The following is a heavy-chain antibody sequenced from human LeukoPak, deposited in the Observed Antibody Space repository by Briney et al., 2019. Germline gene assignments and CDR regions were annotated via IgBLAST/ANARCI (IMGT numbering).Heavy chain of an antibody. CDR1: GGSLSGHY. CDR3: ARGDDSRKTGY. CDR2: IHPSGST. Sequence: SETLSLTCAVFGGSLSGHYWSWIRQPPGKALEWIGEIHPSGSTTYNPSLRSRVIMSVDTSKIQFSLKLTSVTAADTAVYYCARGDDSRKTGYWGQGTLVAVSS. V-gene: IGHV4-34*01. J-gene: IGHJ4*02. D-gene: IGHD4-11*01.